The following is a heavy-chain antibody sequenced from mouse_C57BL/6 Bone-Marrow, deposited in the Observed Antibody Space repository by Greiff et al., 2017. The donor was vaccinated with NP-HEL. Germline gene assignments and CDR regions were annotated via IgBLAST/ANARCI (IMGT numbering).Heavy chain of an antibody. Sequence: VQLQQSGPELVKPGASVKISCKASGYAFSSSWLNWVKQRPGKGLEWIGRIYPGDGDTNYNGKFKGKATLTADKSSSTAYMQLSSLTSEDSAVYFCARGDYYWGQGTSVTVSS. V-gene: IGHV1-82*01. J-gene: IGHJ4*01. CDR3: ARGDYY. CDR2: IYPGDGDT. CDR1: GYAFSSSW.